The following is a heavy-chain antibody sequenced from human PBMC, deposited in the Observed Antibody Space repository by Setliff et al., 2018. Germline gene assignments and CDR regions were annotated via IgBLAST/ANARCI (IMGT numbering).Heavy chain of an antibody. CDR3: ARFRDDSSGWYGTHYFDY. J-gene: IGHJ4*02. Sequence: SVKVSCKASGGTFSSYAISWVRQAPGQGLEWMGGIIPILGIANYAQKFQGRVTITADKSTGTAYMELSSLRSEDTAVYYCARFRDDSSGWYGTHYFDYWGQGTLVTVSS. CDR2: IIPILGIA. V-gene: IGHV1-69*10. CDR1: GGTFSSYA. D-gene: IGHD6-19*01.